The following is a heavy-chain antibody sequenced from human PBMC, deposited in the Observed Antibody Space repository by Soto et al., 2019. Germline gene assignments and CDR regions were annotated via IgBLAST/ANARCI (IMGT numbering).Heavy chain of an antibody. J-gene: IGHJ4*02. CDR2: ISSSSTTI. CDR1: GLTFSSYG. Sequence: PGGSLGLSCAASGLTFSSYGMHWVRPAPGKGLEGGSYISSSSTTIYYADSVKGRFTISRDNAKNSLYLQMSSLRAEDTAVYYCAREPAFGSSSYYSVMNFDYWGQGTLVTV. D-gene: IGHD3-10*01. CDR3: AREPAFGSSSYYSVMNFDY. V-gene: IGHV3-48*01.